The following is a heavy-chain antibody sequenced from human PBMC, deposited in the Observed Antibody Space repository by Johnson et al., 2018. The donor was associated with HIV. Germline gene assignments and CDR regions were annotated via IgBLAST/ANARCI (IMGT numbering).Heavy chain of an antibody. CDR3: AREGFSGTYFSAFDI. CDR2: ISFDGGAI. CDR1: GFSFNDYA. D-gene: IGHD1-1*01. Sequence: QVQLVESGGGVVQPGRSLRLSCSASGFSFNDYAMHWVRQAPGKGLEWVAVISFDGGAIYYADSVEGRFTISRDNSKNTLYLQMNSLRAEDTAVYYCAREGFSGTYFSAFDIWGRGTMVTVSS. V-gene: IGHV3-30-3*01. J-gene: IGHJ3*02.